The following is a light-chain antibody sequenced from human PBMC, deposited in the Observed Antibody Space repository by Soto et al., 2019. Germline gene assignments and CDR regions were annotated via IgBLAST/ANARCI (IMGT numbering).Light chain of an antibody. V-gene: IGLV4-60*03. CDR2: VESSGSY. Sequence: QPVLTQSSSASASLGSSVKLTCTLSSGHINYIIAWHQQQPGKAPRYLMKVESSGSYNKGSGVPDRFSGSSSGADRYLTISDLQSEDEADYYCETWDSNIRVFGGGTKVTVL. CDR3: ETWDSNIRV. CDR1: SGHINYI. J-gene: IGLJ3*02.